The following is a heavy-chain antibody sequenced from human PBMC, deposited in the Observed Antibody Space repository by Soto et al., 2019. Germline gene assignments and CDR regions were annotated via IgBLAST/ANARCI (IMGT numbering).Heavy chain of an antibody. D-gene: IGHD3-22*01. CDR2: ISAYNGDT. CDR1: GYTFRSYG. Sequence: QIQLVQSGGEVKKPGASVKVSCKASGYTFRSYGISWVRQAPGQGLEWVGWISAYNGDTHYAPKFQDRITITTERSTDTAYMELRSLRLDDTAVYYCARDWSRYYDNSGLIWFYWGQGSLVTVSS. CDR3: ARDWSRYYDNSGLIWFY. V-gene: IGHV1-18*04. J-gene: IGHJ4*02.